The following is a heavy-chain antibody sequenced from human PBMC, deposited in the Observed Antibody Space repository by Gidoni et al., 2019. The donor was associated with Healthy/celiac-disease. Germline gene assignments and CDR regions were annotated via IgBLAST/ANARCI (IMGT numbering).Heavy chain of an antibody. CDR2: ISYDGSNK. CDR1: GFTFSSYA. Sequence: QVQLVESGGGVVQPGRSLRLSCAASGFTFSSYAMHWVRQAPGKGLEWVAVISYDGSNKYYADSVKGRFTISRDNSKNTLYLQMNSLRAEDTAVYYCARAKTRFDYWGQGTLVTVSS. CDR3: ARAKTRFDY. J-gene: IGHJ4*02. D-gene: IGHD4-17*01. V-gene: IGHV3-30-3*01.